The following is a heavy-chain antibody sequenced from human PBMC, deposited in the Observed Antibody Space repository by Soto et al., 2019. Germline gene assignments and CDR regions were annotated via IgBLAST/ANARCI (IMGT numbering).Heavy chain of an antibody. CDR3: ARVAYTSRATHWFDC. CDR2: IIPIFGTT. V-gene: IGHV1-69*01. J-gene: IGHJ5*01. CDR1: GGTFSNYA. D-gene: IGHD3-16*01. Sequence: QVQLVQSGAEVKKPGYSVRVSCKASGGTFSNYAVSWVRQAPGQGLEWMGDIIPIFGTTNYAQKFQGRVTIAADESTSTGYMELTNLRSEDTALYYCARVAYTSRATHWFDCWGQGTLVTVSS.